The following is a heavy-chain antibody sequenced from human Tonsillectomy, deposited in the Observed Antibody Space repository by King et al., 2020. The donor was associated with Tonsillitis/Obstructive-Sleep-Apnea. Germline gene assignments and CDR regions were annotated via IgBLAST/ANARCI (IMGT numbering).Heavy chain of an antibody. CDR2: ISSSSSYT. D-gene: IGHD5-24*01. V-gene: IGHV3-11*06. J-gene: IGHJ4*02. Sequence: VQLVESGGGWVKPGGSLRLSCAASGFTFSDYYMSWIRQAPGKGLEWVSYISSSSSYTNYADSVKGRFTISRDNAKNSLYLQRNSLRAEDTAVYYCARGGDRWPHDYWGQGTLVTVSS. CDR1: GFTFSDYY. CDR3: ARGGDRWPHDY.